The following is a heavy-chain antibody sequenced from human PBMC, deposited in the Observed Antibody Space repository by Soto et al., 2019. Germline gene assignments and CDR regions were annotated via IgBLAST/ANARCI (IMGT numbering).Heavy chain of an antibody. J-gene: IGHJ4*02. V-gene: IGHV3-30*03. CDR1: GFTFSRNG. D-gene: IGHD2-8*01. CDR3: AREDDGRLGIDY. Sequence: QVQVVESGGGVVQPGTSLRLSCAASGFTFSRNGMHWVRRAPGKGLEWVARISYDGTNKYYAESVEGRFTISRDNSQKTLYLQINSLRTEDTAVYYCAREDDGRLGIDYWGQGTLVTVSS. CDR2: ISYDGTNK.